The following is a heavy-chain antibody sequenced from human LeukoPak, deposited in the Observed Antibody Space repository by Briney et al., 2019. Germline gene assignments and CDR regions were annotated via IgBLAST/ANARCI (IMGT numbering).Heavy chain of an antibody. CDR3: ASVETAAGNDYYYYYYMDV. CDR2: MNPNSGNT. D-gene: IGHD6-13*01. CDR1: GYTFTSYD. V-gene: IGHV1-8*03. J-gene: IGHJ6*03. Sequence: VKVSCKASGYTFTSYDINWVRQATGQGLEWMGWMNPNSGNTGYAQKFQGRVTITRNTSISTAYMELSSLRSEDTAVYYCASVETAAGNDYYYYYYMDVWGKGTTVTVSS.